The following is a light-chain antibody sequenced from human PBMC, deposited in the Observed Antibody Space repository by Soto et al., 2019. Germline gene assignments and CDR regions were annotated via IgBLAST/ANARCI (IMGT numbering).Light chain of an antibody. V-gene: IGKV1-5*03. CDR2: KES. J-gene: IGKJ1*01. CDR3: QQYNSDLWM. Sequence: DIQMTQSPSPLSSSVGDRVTITCRGSQTIDSWLAWYQQKPGKAPNLRIYKESSLASGVPSRFSGSGSGTEFTLTISILQPDDFATYYCQQYNSDLWMFGQGTKV. CDR1: QTIDSW.